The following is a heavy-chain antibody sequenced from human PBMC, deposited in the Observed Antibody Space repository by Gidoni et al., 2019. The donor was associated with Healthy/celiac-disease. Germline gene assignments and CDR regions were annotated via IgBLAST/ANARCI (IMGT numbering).Heavy chain of an antibody. CDR1: GFTFSSYA. J-gene: IGHJ5*02. CDR2: ISGSGGST. D-gene: IGHD2-21*01. CDR3: AKGTLFRVAKGGWFDP. Sequence: EVQLLESGGGLVQPGGSLRLYCAASGFTFSSYAMSWVRQAPGKGLEWVSAISGSGGSTYYADSVKGRFTISRDNSKNTLYLQMNSLRAEDTAVYYCAKGTLFRVAKGGWFDPWGQGTLVTVSS. V-gene: IGHV3-23*01.